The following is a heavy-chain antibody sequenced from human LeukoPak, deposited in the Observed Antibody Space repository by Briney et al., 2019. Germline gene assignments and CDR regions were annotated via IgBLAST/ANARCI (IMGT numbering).Heavy chain of an antibody. CDR1: GFTFNYYW. CDR3: ARVRKLRTRGVMDPLDY. D-gene: IGHD3-10*01. J-gene: IGHJ4*02. CDR2: IQQDGSEK. Sequence: GGSLRLSCAASGFTFNYYWLTWVRQAPGKGLEWVANIQQDGSEKYYLDSVKGRFIISRDNAKNSLYLQMNSLRAEDTAVYYCARVRKLRTRGVMDPLDYWGQGTLVTASS. V-gene: IGHV3-7*01.